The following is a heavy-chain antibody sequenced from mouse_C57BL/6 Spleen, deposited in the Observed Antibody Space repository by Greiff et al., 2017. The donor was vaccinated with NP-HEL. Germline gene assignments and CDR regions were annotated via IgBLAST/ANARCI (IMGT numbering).Heavy chain of an antibody. Sequence: EVKLVESGEGLVKPGGSLKLSCAASGFTFSSYAMSWVRQTPEKRLEWVAYISSGGDYIYYADTVKGRFTISRDNARNTLYLQMSSLKSEDTAMYYCTRVEVTTGMDYWGQGTSVTVSS. J-gene: IGHJ4*01. D-gene: IGHD2-2*01. CDR3: TRVEVTTGMDY. CDR1: GFTFSSYA. CDR2: ISSGGDYI. V-gene: IGHV5-9-1*02.